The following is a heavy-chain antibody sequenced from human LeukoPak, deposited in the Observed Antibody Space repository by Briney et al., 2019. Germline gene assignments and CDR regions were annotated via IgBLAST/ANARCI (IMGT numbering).Heavy chain of an antibody. J-gene: IGHJ4*02. CDR3: AKMVRYSSSWYYFDY. CDR1: GFTFSSYA. D-gene: IGHD6-13*01. Sequence: GGSLRLSCAASGFTFSSYAMSWVRQAPGKGLEWVSAISGSGGSTYYADSVKGRFTISRDNSKNTLYLQMNSLRAEDTAVYYCAKMVRYSSSWYYFDYWGQGTLVTVSS. V-gene: IGHV3-23*01. CDR2: ISGSGGST.